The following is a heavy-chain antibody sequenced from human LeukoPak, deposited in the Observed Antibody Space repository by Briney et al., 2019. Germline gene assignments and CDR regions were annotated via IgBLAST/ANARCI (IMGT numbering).Heavy chain of an antibody. CDR2: ISGSGGST. Sequence: GGSLRLSCAASGFTFSSYAMSWVRQAPGKGLEWVSAISGSGGSTYYADSVKGRFTISRDNSKNTLYLQMNSLRAEDTAVYYCAKGKASYDSSGERGFDYWSQGTLVTVSS. CDR3: AKGKASYDSSGERGFDY. J-gene: IGHJ4*02. CDR1: GFTFSSYA. V-gene: IGHV3-23*01. D-gene: IGHD3-22*01.